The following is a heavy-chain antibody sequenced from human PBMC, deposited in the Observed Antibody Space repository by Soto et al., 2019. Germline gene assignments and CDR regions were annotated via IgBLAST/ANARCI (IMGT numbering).Heavy chain of an antibody. V-gene: IGHV3-23*01. CDR2: ISGSGGST. CDR1: GFTFSSYA. J-gene: IGHJ5*02. D-gene: IGHD3-3*01. CDR3: AKGAYYDFWSAPRDWFDP. Sequence: GSLILACAASGFTFSSYAMSGVRQAPGKGLEWVSAISGSGGSTYYADSVKGRFTISRDNSKNTLYLQMNSLRAEDTAVYYSAKGAYYDFWSAPRDWFDPWGQGTLVTVYS.